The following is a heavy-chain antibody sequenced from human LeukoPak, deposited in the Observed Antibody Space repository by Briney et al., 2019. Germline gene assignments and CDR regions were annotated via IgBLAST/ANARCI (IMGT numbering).Heavy chain of an antibody. CDR1: GGSISSGGYY. Sequence: PSETLSLTCTVSGGSISSGGYYWSWIRQHPGKGLEWIGYIYYSGSTYYSPSLKSRVTMSLDTSKSQFSLKLSSVTAADTAVYYCALYCGGDCYSPRARNWFDPWGQGTLVTVSS. J-gene: IGHJ5*02. CDR3: ALYCGGDCYSPRARNWFDP. D-gene: IGHD2-21*02. V-gene: IGHV4-31*03. CDR2: IYYSGST.